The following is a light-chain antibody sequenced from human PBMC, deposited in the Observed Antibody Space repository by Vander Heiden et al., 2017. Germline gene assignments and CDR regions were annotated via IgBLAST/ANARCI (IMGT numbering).Light chain of an antibody. CDR3: QSYDSSLSGSV. J-gene: IGLJ2*01. CDR1: SHSIGAGYD. Sequence: QSVLTQPPSVSGAPVQTVPIACTGSSHSIGAGYDVHGYQQLPGTAPKLLSFANTNRPSGVPDRFSGSKSGTSASLAITGLQAEDEADYYCQSYDSSLSGSVFGGGTKLTVL. CDR2: ANT. V-gene: IGLV1-40*01.